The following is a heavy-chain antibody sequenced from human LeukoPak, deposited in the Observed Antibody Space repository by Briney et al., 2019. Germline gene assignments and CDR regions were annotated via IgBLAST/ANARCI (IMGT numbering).Heavy chain of an antibody. CDR2: IWYDGSNK. D-gene: IGHD6-13*01. J-gene: IGHJ5*02. Sequence: QPGRSLRLSCAASGFTFSSYGMHWVRQAPGKGLEWVAVIWYDGSNKYYADSVKGRFTISRDNSKNTLYLQMNSLRAEDTAVYYCASAFSSSWAWGQGTLVTVSS. V-gene: IGHV3-33*01. CDR1: GFTFSSYG. CDR3: ASAFSSSWA.